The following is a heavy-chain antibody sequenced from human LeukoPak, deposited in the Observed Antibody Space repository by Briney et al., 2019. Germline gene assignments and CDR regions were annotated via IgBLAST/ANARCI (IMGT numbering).Heavy chain of an antibody. V-gene: IGHV4-4*07. Sequence: PSETLSLTCTVSGESINSFYWSWIRQPAGKGLEWIGRIYSSGSTNYSPSLKSRVTMSVDTSKNQFSLKLSSVTAADTAVYYCARDVVAAAGSFDYWGQGTQVTVSS. D-gene: IGHD6-13*01. CDR1: GESINSFY. CDR3: ARDVVAAAGSFDY. J-gene: IGHJ4*02. CDR2: IYSSGST.